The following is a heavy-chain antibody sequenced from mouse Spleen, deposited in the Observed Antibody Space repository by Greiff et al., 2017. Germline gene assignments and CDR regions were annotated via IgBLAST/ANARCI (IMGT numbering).Heavy chain of an antibody. CDR3: ARPYYDYDRWFAY. Sequence: VQLKESGGGLVKPGGSLKLSCAASGFTFSSYAMSWVRQTPEKRLEWVATISSGGSYTYYPDSVKGRFTISRDNAKNTLYLQMSSLRSEDTAMYYCARPYYDYDRWFAYWGQGTLVTVSA. D-gene: IGHD2-4*01. V-gene: IGHV5-9-3*01. CDR2: ISSGGSYT. J-gene: IGHJ3*01. CDR1: GFTFSSYA.